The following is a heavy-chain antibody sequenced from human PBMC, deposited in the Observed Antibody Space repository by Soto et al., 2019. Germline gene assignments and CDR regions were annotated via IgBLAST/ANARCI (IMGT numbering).Heavy chain of an antibody. CDR1: GFTFGDYA. D-gene: IGHD3-22*01. V-gene: IGHV3-49*04. J-gene: IGHJ4*02. CDR3: TRDSSITMIVVAIDY. CDR2: IRSKAYGGTT. Sequence: GGSLRLSCTASGFTFGDYAMSWVRQAPGKGLEWVGFIRSKAYGGTTEYAASVKGRFTISRDDSKSIAYLQMNSLKTEDTAVYYCTRDSSITMIVVAIDYWGQGTLVTVSS.